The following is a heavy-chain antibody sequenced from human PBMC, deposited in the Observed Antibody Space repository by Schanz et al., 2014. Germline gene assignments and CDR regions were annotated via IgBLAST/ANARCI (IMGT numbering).Heavy chain of an antibody. CDR2: IKSRIHGGTT. CDR3: TTAHYSSNYETLDY. J-gene: IGHJ4*02. D-gene: IGHD6-13*01. CDR1: GFTMRNEW. Sequence: EVQLVESGGGLVKPGGSLRLSCAASGFTMRNEWMSWVRQAPGKGLEWVARIKSRIHGGTTDYAAPVKGRFTISRDDLKHTVYLQMDSLKTEDTALYYCTTAHYSSNYETLDYWGQGTLVTVSS. V-gene: IGHV3-15*01.